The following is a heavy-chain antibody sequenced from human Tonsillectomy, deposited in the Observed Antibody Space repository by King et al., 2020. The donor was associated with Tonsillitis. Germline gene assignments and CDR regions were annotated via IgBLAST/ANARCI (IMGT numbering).Heavy chain of an antibody. D-gene: IGHD6-6*01. CDR1: GFTVSGNY. Sequence: VQLVESGGGLVQPGGSLRLSCAASGFTVSGNYMSWVRQTPEKGLEWVSVIYTGDSTYYADSVKGRFTISRDNSKNTLYLQMNSLRAEDTAVYYCVRWGQLGYYYYYMDVWGKGTTVTVSS. V-gene: IGHV3-66*01. CDR2: IYTGDST. J-gene: IGHJ6*03. CDR3: VRWGQLGYYYYYMDV.